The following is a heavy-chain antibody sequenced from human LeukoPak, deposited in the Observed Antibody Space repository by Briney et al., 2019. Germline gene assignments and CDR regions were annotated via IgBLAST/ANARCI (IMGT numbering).Heavy chain of an antibody. CDR2: ISGSGGST. J-gene: IGHJ4*02. V-gene: IGHV3-23*01. CDR1: GFTFSSYA. D-gene: IGHD3-22*01. CDR3: AKSPGTYYYDSSGYYPSNTPDY. Sequence: PGRSLRLSCAASGFTFSSYAMSWVRQAPGKGLEWVSAISGSGGSTYYADSVKGRFTISRDNSKNTLYLQMNSLRAEDTAVYYCAKSPGTYYYDSSGYYPSNTPDYWGQGTLVTVSS.